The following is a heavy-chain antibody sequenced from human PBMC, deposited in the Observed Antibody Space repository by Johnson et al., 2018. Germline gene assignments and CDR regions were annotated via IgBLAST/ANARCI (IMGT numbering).Heavy chain of an antibody. J-gene: IGHJ3*02. CDR2: IVGSGGTT. Sequence: EVQLVETGGGLVQPGGSRRLSCAASGFSFSTYAMNWVRQAPGKGLEWVSTIVGSGGTTYYADSVKVRFTTSRDNSTDTVVLKMNSVSAEDTAVYYCAKDPAYSSVTDGAFDIWGQGTMVTVSS. CDR1: GFSFSTYA. V-gene: IGHV3-23*04. D-gene: IGHD3-22*01. CDR3: AKDPAYSSVTDGAFDI.